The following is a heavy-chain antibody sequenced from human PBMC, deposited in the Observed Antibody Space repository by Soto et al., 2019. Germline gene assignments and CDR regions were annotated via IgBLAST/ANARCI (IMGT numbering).Heavy chain of an antibody. V-gene: IGHV1-18*01. CDR1: GYTFTSYG. D-gene: IGHD2-15*01. J-gene: IGHJ6*03. CDR3: ARVVGYCSGGSCYADYYYYMDV. CDR2: ISAYNGNT. Sequence: QVQLVQSGAEVKKPGASVKVSCKASGYTFTSYGISWVRQAPGQGLEWMGWISAYNGNTNYAQKLKGRATMTTDTSTSTAYMELRSLRSDDTAVYYCARVVGYCSGGSCYADYYYYMDVWGKGTTVTVSS.